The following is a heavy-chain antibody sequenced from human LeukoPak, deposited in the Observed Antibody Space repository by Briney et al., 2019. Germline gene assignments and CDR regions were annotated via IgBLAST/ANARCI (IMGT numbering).Heavy chain of an antibody. J-gene: IGHJ3*02. D-gene: IGHD1-14*01. Sequence: GGSLRLSCAASGFTFSRYAMSWVRQAPGKGLEWVSYISSSGSTIYYADSVKGRFTISRDNAKNSLYLQMNSLRAEDTAVYYCARVTGPLNAFDIWGQGTMVTVSS. CDR3: ARVTGPLNAFDI. V-gene: IGHV3-48*03. CDR1: GFTFSRYA. CDR2: ISSSGSTI.